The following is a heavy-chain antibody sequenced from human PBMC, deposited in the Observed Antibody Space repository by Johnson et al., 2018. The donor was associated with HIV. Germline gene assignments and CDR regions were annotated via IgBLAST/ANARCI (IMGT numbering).Heavy chain of an antibody. D-gene: IGHD7-27*01. CDR3: AKDRNWGSHDAFDI. CDR1: GFTFDDYA. J-gene: IGHJ3*02. CDR2: ISWNSGSI. Sequence: VQLVESGGGLVQPGRSLRLSCAASGFTFDDYAMHWVRQAPGKGLEWVSGISWNSGSIGYADSVKGRFTISSDNAKNSMYLQMNSLRAEDTALYYCAKDRNWGSHDAFDIWGQGTMVTVSS. V-gene: IGHV3-9*01.